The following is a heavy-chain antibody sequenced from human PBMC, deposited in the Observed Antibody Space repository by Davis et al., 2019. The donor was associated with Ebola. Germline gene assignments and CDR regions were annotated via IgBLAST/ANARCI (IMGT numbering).Heavy chain of an antibody. V-gene: IGHV4-59*01. CDR1: GGSISSYY. Sequence: MPGGSLRLSCTVSGGSISSYYWSWIRQPPGKGLEWIGYIYYSGSTNYNPSLKSRVTISVDTSKNQFSLKLSSVTAADTAVYYCARGGDFGVDNWFDPWGQGTLVTVSS. J-gene: IGHJ5*02. CDR3: ARGGDFGVDNWFDP. D-gene: IGHD3-3*01. CDR2: IYYSGST.